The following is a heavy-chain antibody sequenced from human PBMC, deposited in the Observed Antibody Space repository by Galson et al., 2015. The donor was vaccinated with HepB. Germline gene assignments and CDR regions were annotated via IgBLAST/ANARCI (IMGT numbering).Heavy chain of an antibody. Sequence: SVKVSCKASGYTFTSYYMHWVRQAPGQGLEWMGIINPSGGSTSYAQKLQGRVTMTRDTSTSTVYMELSSLRSEDTAVYYCARDLSMITFGGVIVPYFDYWGQGTLVTVSS. CDR2: INPSGGST. D-gene: IGHD3-16*02. V-gene: IGHV1-46*04. J-gene: IGHJ4*02. CDR1: GYTFTSYY. CDR3: ARDLSMITFGGVIVPYFDY.